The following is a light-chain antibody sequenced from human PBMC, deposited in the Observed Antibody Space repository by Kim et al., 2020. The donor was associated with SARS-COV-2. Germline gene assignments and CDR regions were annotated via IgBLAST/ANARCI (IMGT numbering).Light chain of an antibody. Sequence: QSALTQPHSVSGSLGQSVTISCTGTSSDVGGYNYVSWYQQYPGKAPNLLIYDVKKRPSGVPDRFSGSKSGNTASLTISGLQPDDEADYFCCSYAGSYTWVFGGGTQLTVL. V-gene: IGLV2-11*02. CDR2: DVK. CDR3: CSYAGSYTWV. J-gene: IGLJ3*02. CDR1: SSDVGGYNY.